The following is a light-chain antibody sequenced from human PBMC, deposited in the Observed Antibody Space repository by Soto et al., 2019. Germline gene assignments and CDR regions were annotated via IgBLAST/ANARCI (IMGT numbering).Light chain of an antibody. CDR1: QDTTTY. CDR2: TAS. J-gene: IGKJ5*01. Sequence: DIQLTQSPSFLSASVGDRVTIACRASQDTTTYLAWYQQKPGRAPKLLISTASTLQSGVPSRFSGSGSGTEFTLTISSLQPEDFATYYCQQFTTSPITFGQGTRLDIK. V-gene: IGKV1-9*01. CDR3: QQFTTSPIT.